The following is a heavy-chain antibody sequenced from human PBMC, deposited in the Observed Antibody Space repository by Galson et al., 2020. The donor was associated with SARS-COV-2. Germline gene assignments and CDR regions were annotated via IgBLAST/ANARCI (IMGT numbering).Heavy chain of an antibody. Sequence: GESLKISCAASGFTFSSYAMHWVRQAPGKGLEWVAVISYDGSNKYYADSVKGRFTISRDNSKNTLYLQMNSLRAEDTAVYYCARGLFIVRAKRSDYWGQGTLVTVSS. V-gene: IGHV3-30*04. J-gene: IGHJ4*02. CDR3: ARGLFIVRAKRSDY. D-gene: IGHD1-26*01. CDR1: GFTFSSYA. CDR2: ISYDGSNK.